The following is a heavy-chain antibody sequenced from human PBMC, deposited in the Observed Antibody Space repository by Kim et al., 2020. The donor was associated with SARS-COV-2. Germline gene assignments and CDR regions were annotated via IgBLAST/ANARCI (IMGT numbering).Heavy chain of an antibody. CDR3: AGDRIRGSYYGYYYYGMDV. CDR2: IYSGGST. Sequence: GGSLRLSCAASGFTVSSNYMSWVRQAPGKGLEWVSVIYSGGSTYYADSVKGRFTISRDNSKNTLYLQMNSLRAEDTAVYYCAGDRIRGSYYGYYYYGMDVWGQGTTVTVSS. V-gene: IGHV3-53*01. J-gene: IGHJ6*02. CDR1: GFTVSSNY. D-gene: IGHD1-26*01.